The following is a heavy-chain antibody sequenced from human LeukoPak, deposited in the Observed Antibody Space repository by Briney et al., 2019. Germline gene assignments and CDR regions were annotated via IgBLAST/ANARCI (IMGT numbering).Heavy chain of an antibody. CDR2: IIPIFGTA. Sequence: GASVKVSCKASGGTFSSYATSWVRQAPGQGLEWMGGIIPIFGTANYAQKFQGRVTITADESTSTAYMELSSLRSEGTAVYYCARAGPGAYYYMDVWGKGTTVTVSS. V-gene: IGHV1-69*13. CDR3: ARAGPGAYYYMDV. CDR1: GGTFSSYA. J-gene: IGHJ6*03. D-gene: IGHD3-10*01.